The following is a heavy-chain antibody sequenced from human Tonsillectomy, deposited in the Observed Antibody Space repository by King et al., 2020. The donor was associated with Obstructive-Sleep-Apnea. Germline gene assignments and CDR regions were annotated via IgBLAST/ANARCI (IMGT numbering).Heavy chain of an antibody. D-gene: IGHD4/OR15-4a*01. Sequence: VQLVESGGGVVQPGRSLRLSCAASGFTFSNYALHWVRQAPGKGLEWVAVISYDGSNEYYADSVEGRVSISRDNSKNTLYLQLKSLRPEDTAVDYCAREATMLTNTEYYFDYWGQGTLVTVSS. V-gene: IGHV3-30*04. CDR1: GFTFSNYA. CDR2: ISYDGSNE. J-gene: IGHJ4*02. CDR3: AREATMLTNTEYYFDY.